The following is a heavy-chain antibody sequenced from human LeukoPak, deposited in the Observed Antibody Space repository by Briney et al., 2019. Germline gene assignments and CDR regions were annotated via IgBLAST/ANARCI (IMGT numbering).Heavy chain of an antibody. J-gene: IGHJ4*02. CDR1: GSSISSSSYY. CDR3: ARAPGRGDGWYNGGGLSDY. D-gene: IGHD6-19*01. V-gene: IGHV4-39*01. Sequence: SETLSLTCTVSGSSISSSSYYWGWIRQPPGKGLEWIGRIYYSGSTYYNPSLKSRVTISEDTSKNQFSLKLSSVTAADTAVYYCARAPGRGDGWYNGGGLSDYWAREPWSPSPQ. CDR2: IYYSGST.